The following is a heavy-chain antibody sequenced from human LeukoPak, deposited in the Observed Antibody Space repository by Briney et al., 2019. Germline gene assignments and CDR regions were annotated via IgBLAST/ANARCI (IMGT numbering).Heavy chain of an antibody. Sequence: SEALSLTCTVSTGSINTSSNYWGWIRQSPEKGLEWIGSIHYSGSTYNKPSLKSRVAMSVDTSKNQFSLKLSSVTAADTAVYYCARDLGYVDYWGQGTLVTVSS. CDR2: IHYSGST. CDR1: TGSINTSSNY. D-gene: IGHD2-8*01. J-gene: IGHJ4*02. V-gene: IGHV4-39*07. CDR3: ARDLGYVDY.